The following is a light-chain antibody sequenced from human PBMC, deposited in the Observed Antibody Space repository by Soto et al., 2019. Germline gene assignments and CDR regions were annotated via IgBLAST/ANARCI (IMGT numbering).Light chain of an antibody. V-gene: IGLV1-40*01. CDR2: GDT. CDR1: SSNIGAGYV. CDR3: QSYDSSLSGWV. J-gene: IGLJ3*02. Sequence: QPVLTQPPSVSGAPGQRVTISCTGSSSNIGAGYVVHWYQQLPGTPPKLLIYGDTNRPSGVPDRFSGSKSGTSASLAITGLQAEDEAHYYCQSYDSSLSGWVFGGGTKLTVL.